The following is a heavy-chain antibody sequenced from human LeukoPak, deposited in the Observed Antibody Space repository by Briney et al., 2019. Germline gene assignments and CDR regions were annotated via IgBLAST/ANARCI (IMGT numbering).Heavy chain of an antibody. CDR1: GYTFTGYY. CDR2: INPNSGGT. Sequence: ASVKVSCKASGYTFTGYYMHWVRQAPGQGLEWMGRINPNSGGTNSAQKFQGRATMTRDTSISTAYMELSRLRSDDTAVYYCARARNYCSGGSCYYFDYWGQGTLVTVSS. V-gene: IGHV1-2*06. D-gene: IGHD2-15*01. CDR3: ARARNYCSGGSCYYFDY. J-gene: IGHJ4*02.